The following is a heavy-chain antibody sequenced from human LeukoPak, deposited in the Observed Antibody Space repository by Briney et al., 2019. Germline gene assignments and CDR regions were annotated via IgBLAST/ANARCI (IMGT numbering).Heavy chain of an antibody. CDR3: ARERDDYYFDY. CDR1: GFTFSGYE. D-gene: IGHD3-3*01. J-gene: IGHJ4*02. V-gene: IGHV3-48*03. Sequence: GGSLRLSCAASGFTFSGYEMNWVRQAPGKGLEWVSYISRSGTIISYADSVRGRPTISRDNAKNSLYLQMNSLRAEDTAVYYCARERDDYYFDYWGQGTLVTVSS. CDR2: ISRSGTII.